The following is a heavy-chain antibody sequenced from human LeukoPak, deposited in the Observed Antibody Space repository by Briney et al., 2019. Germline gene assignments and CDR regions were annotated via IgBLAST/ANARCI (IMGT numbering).Heavy chain of an antibody. Sequence: GASVKVSCKASGYTFTSYGISWVRQAPGQGLEWMGWISAHDGNTNYAQKLQGRVTMTTDTSTSTAYMELRNLRSDDTAVYYCARDGKFIPYDMDVWGQGTTVTVSS. CDR3: ARDGKFIPYDMDV. D-gene: IGHD1-14*01. CDR1: GYTFTSYG. CDR2: ISAHDGNT. J-gene: IGHJ6*02. V-gene: IGHV1-18*01.